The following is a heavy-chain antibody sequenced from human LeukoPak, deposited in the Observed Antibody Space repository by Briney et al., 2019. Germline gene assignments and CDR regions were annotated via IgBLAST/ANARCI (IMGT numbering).Heavy chain of an antibody. Sequence: GGSLRLSCAASGFTFSSYAMSWVRQAPGKGLEWVSAISGSGGSTYYADSVKGRFTISRDNSKNSLYLQMNSLRTEDTALYYCAKDMESEYSSSLVDYWGQGTLVTVSS. J-gene: IGHJ4*02. V-gene: IGHV3-43*02. D-gene: IGHD6-6*01. CDR2: ISGSGGST. CDR1: GFTFSSYA. CDR3: AKDMESEYSSSLVDY.